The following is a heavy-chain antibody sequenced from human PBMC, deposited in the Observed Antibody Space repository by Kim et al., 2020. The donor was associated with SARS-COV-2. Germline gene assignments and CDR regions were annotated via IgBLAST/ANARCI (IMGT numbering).Heavy chain of an antibody. CDR2: ISYDGSNK. CDR1: GFTFSSYG. D-gene: IGHD6-19*01. J-gene: IGHJ4*02. Sequence: GGSLRLSCAASGFTFSSYGMHWVRQAPGKGLEWVAVISYDGSNKYYADSVKGRFTISRDNSKNTLYLQMNSLRAEDTAVYYCAKERQWLEYWGQGTLVTVSS. V-gene: IGHV3-30*18. CDR3: AKERQWLEY.